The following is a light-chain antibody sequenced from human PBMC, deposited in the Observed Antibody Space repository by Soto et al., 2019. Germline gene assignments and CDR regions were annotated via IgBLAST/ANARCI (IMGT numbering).Light chain of an antibody. J-gene: IGKJ4*01. CDR2: AAS. Sequence: DIQITQSPSSLSASVGDRVTITCRASQGISNYLAWYQQKPGKVPKLLVYAASTLQSGVPSRFSGSGSGADLTLTISSLQAGDVATYYCQKYNSAPLNFGGGTKVDIK. CDR1: QGISNY. V-gene: IGKV1-27*01. CDR3: QKYNSAPLN.